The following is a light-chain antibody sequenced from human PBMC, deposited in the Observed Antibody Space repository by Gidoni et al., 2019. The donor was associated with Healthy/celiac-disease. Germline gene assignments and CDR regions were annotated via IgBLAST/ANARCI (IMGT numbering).Light chain of an antibody. Sequence: EIVLPQSPGTLSLSPGERATLSCRASQSVSSSYLAWYQQKPGQAPRLLIYGAYSRATGIPDRFSGSGSGTDFTLAIRRLEREEVAVYYCQQYGSSPQTFGQGTKVEIK. CDR3: QQYGSSPQT. CDR1: QSVSSSY. CDR2: GAY. J-gene: IGKJ1*01. V-gene: IGKV3-20*01.